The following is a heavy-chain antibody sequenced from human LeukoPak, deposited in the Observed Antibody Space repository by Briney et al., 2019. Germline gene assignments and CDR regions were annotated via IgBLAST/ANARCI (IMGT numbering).Heavy chain of an antibody. J-gene: IGHJ3*02. CDR3: ARVCGYRRGSGAFEI. Sequence: GESLKISCKVSGYSFTSYWIGWVRQMPGQGLEWMGIIYPGDSDTRYSPSFQGQVTISADKSISTAYLQWSSLKASDTAMYYCARVCGYRRGSGAFEIWGQGTMVTVSS. CDR1: GYSFTSYW. CDR2: IYPGDSDT. D-gene: IGHD5-18*01. V-gene: IGHV5-51*01.